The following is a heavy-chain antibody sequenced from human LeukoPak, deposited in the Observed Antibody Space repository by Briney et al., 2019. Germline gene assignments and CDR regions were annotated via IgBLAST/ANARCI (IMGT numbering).Heavy chain of an antibody. J-gene: IGHJ4*02. CDR2: IYYSGST. Sequence: PSQTLSLTCTVSGGSISSGDYYWRWLRQPPGTGLEWIGYIYYSGSTYYNPSLKSRVTIPVDTSKNQFSLKLSSVTAADTAVYYCASLSVGEYYFDYWGQGTLVTVSS. CDR3: ASLSVGEYYFDY. D-gene: IGHD3-16*01. V-gene: IGHV4-30-4*01. CDR1: GGSISSGDYY.